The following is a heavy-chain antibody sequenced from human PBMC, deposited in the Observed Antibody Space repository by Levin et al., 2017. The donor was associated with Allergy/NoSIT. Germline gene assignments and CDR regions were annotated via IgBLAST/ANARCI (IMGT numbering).Heavy chain of an antibody. CDR2: TYYSGST. CDR1: GGSITTGGYY. J-gene: IGHJ3*02. Sequence: SETLSLTCSVSGGSITTGGYYWIWIRQHPGKGLEWIGYTYYSGSTYSNPSLESRLTISVDTSKNLFSLMLSSVTAAETAVDDCARSLRSRIAMVAGDDFDIWGQGTVVTVSS. CDR3: ARSLRSRIAMVAGDDFDI. D-gene: IGHD2-15*01. V-gene: IGHV4-31*03.